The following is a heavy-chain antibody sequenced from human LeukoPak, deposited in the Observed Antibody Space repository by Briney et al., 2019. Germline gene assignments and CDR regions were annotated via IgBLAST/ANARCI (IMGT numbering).Heavy chain of an antibody. D-gene: IGHD6-13*01. Sequence: SETLSLTCTVSGASISGYYWSWIRQPAGKGLEWIWRINTSGSTNYNPSLKSRVTMSVDTSKNQFSLKLSSVTAADTAVYYCARDGHLLIPHFSYSSSWPRFDYWGQGTLVTVSS. CDR1: GASISGYY. CDR2: INTSGST. V-gene: IGHV4-4*07. J-gene: IGHJ4*02. CDR3: ARDGHLLIPHFSYSSSWPRFDY.